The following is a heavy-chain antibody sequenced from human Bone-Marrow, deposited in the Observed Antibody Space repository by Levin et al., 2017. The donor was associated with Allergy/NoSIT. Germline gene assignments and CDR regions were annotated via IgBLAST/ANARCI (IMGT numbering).Heavy chain of an antibody. V-gene: IGHV4-30-4*01. D-gene: IGHD7-27*01. CDR3: ARAAGDVNAFDI. CDR2: IYYSGST. J-gene: IGHJ3*02. CDR1: GGSISSGDYY. Sequence: SETLSLTCTVSGGSISSGDYYWSWIRQPPGKGLEWIGYIYYSGSTYYNPSLKSRVTISVDTSKNQFSLKLSSVTAADTAVYYCARAAGDVNAFDIWGQGTMVTVSS.